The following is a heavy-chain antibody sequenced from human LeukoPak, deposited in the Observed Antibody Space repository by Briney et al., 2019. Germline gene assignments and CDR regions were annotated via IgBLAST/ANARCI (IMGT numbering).Heavy chain of an antibody. Sequence: SETLSLTCTVSGNSIANTFYHWRWLRQPAGKGLEWIGRIYTTGSTDYNPSLKSRVTISLDTSRNQFSLKLSSVTAADTAVYYCARRQDGHDYWGQGTLVTVSS. CDR2: IYTTGST. CDR3: ARRQDGHDY. CDR1: GNSIANTFYH. J-gene: IGHJ4*02. V-gene: IGHV4-61*02.